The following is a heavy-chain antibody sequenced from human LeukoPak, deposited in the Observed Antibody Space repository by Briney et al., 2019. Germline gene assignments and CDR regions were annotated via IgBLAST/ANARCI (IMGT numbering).Heavy chain of an antibody. CDR3: AKDMDCISINCHSTNYFDY. Sequence: GRSLRLSCVASGFTFNNYGMHWVRQAPGKGLEWVAVISYDGSNEYYGDSVKGRFTISRENSENTLYLQMNSLGAEDTAVYYCAKDMDCISINCHSTNYFDYWGQGTPVTASS. V-gene: IGHV3-30*18. J-gene: IGHJ4*02. CDR2: ISYDGSNE. CDR1: GFTFNNYG. D-gene: IGHD2-2*01.